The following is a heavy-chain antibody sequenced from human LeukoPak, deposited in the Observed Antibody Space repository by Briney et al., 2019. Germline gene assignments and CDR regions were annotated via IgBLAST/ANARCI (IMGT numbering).Heavy chain of an antibody. D-gene: IGHD5-18*01. J-gene: IGHJ6*03. CDR2: IYYSGST. CDR1: GGSISSSSYY. V-gene: IGHV4-39*07. CDR3: ASGGRGYSYGAMDV. Sequence: SETLSLTCTVSGGSISSSSYYWGWIRQPPGKGLEWIGSIYYSGSTYYNPSLKSRVTISVDTSKNQFSLKLSSVTAADTAVYYCASGGRGYSYGAMDVWGKGTTVTVSS.